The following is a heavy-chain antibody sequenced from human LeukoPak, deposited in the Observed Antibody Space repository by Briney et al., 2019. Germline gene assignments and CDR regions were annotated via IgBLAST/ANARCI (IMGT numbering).Heavy chain of an antibody. V-gene: IGHV1-69*13. CDR2: IIPIFGTA. CDR3: ARSRVLCSGGSCYSLYYFDY. J-gene: IGHJ4*02. D-gene: IGHD2-15*01. CDR1: GGTFSSYA. Sequence: GASVTVSCKASGGTFSSYAISWVRQAPGQGLEWMGGIIPIFGTANYAQKFQGRVTITADESTSTAYMELSSLRSEDTAVYYCARSRVLCSGGSCYSLYYFDYWGQGTLVTVSS.